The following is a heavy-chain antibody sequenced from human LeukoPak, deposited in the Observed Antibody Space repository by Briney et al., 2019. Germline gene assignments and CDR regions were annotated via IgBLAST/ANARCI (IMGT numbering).Heavy chain of an antibody. CDR2: MNPNSGNT. V-gene: IGHV1-8*01. D-gene: IGHD3-22*01. CDR3: AKDPLGSGYYIFDP. Sequence: ASVKVSCKASGYTFTSYDINWVRQATGQGLEWMGWMNPNSGNTGYAQKFQGRVTMTRNTSISTAYMELSSLRSEDTAVYYCAKDPLGSGYYIFDPWGQGTLVTVSS. CDR1: GYTFTSYD. J-gene: IGHJ5*02.